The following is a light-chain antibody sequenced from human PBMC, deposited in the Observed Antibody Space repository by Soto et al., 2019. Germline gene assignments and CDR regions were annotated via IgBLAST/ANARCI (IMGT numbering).Light chain of an antibody. CDR2: KAS. J-gene: IGKJ3*01. Sequence: DIQMTQSPSTLSASVGDRVTITCRARQSISSWLAWYQQTPGKAPKLLIYKASSLESGVPSRFSGSGYGTEFTLTISSLQPDDFATYYCQHYNNWPFTFGPGTKVDIK. CDR3: QHYNNWPFT. V-gene: IGKV1-5*03. CDR1: QSISSW.